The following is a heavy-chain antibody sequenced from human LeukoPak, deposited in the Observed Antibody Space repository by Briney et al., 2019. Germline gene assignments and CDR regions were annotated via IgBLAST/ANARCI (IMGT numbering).Heavy chain of an antibody. Sequence: ASVKVSCKASGYTFTGYYMHWVRQAPGQGLEWMGWINPNSGGTNYAQKFQGRVTMTRDTPISTAYMELSRLRSDDTAVYYCARASKYCSSTSCYGSYPLSYWGQGTLVTVSS. J-gene: IGHJ4*02. CDR1: GYTFTGYY. D-gene: IGHD2-2*01. CDR2: INPNSGGT. V-gene: IGHV1-2*02. CDR3: ARASKYCSSTSCYGSYPLSY.